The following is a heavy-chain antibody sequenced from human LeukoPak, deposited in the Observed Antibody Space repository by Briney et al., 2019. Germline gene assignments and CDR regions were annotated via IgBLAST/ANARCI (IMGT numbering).Heavy chain of an antibody. CDR3: AKDKNYYDSSGYYLEGPSFDY. Sequence: PGGSQRLSCAASGFTFDDYAMHWVRQAPGKGLEWVSGISWNSGSIGYADSVKGRFTISRDNAKNSLYLQMNSLRAEDTALYYCAKDKNYYDSSGYYLEGPSFDYWGQGTLVTVSS. J-gene: IGHJ4*02. CDR2: ISWNSGSI. CDR1: GFTFDDYA. V-gene: IGHV3-9*01. D-gene: IGHD3-22*01.